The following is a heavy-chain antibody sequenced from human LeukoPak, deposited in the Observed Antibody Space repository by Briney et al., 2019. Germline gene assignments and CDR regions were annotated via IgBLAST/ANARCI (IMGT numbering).Heavy chain of an antibody. CDR3: AKDLTTVTTQGDY. D-gene: IGHD4-17*01. CDR1: GFTFSSYG. V-gene: IGHV3-30*02. CDR2: IRYDGSDK. J-gene: IGHJ4*02. Sequence: GGSLRLSCAASGFTFSSYGMHWVRQAPGKGLEWVAFIRYDGSDKYYADSVKGRFTISRDNSKNTLYLQMNSLRAEDTAVYYCAKDLTTVTTQGDYWGQGTLVTVSS.